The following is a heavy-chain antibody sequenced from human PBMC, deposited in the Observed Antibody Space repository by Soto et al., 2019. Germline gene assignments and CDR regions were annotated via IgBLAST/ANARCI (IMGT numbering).Heavy chain of an antibody. CDR2: ISGSGGST. Sequence: LRLSCAASGFTFSSYAMSWVRQAPGKGLEWVSAISGSGGSTYYADSVKGRFTISRDNSKNTLYLQMNSLRAEDTAVYYCAKLGVVLWFGESTNFDYWGQGTLVTVSS. V-gene: IGHV3-23*01. J-gene: IGHJ4*02. CDR1: GFTFSSYA. D-gene: IGHD3-10*01. CDR3: AKLGVVLWFGESTNFDY.